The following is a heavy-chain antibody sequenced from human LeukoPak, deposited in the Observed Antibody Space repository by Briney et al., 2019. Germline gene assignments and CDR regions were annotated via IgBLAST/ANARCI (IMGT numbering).Heavy chain of an antibody. D-gene: IGHD3-22*01. Sequence: PSETLSLTCSVSGGSISSGSYYWSWIRQPAGKGLEWSGRIYTSGSTNYNPSLKSRVTISVDTSKNQFSLKLSSVTAADTAVYYCARDYPVVPYYYDSSGYYPGIWGQGTMVTVSS. CDR3: ARDYPVVPYYYDSSGYYPGI. J-gene: IGHJ3*02. V-gene: IGHV4-61*02. CDR2: IYTSGST. CDR1: GGSISSGSYY.